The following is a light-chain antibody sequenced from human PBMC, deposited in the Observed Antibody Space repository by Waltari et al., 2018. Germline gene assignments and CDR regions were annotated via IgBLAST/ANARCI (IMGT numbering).Light chain of an antibody. CDR2: EVS. CDR3: CSYAGSSTFDWV. V-gene: IGLV2-23*02. J-gene: IGLJ3*02. Sequence: QSALTQPASVSGSPGQSITLSCTGTNSDVGSYDRVSWSQQHPGKAPKVMISEVSKRPSGVSNRFSGSKSGNTASLTISGLQAEDEADYYCCSYAGSSTFDWVFGGGTKLTVL. CDR1: NSDVGSYDR.